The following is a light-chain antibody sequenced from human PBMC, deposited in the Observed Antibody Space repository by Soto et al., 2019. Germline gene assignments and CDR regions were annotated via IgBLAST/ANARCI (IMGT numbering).Light chain of an antibody. CDR2: SNS. CDR1: DSNIGSNT. CDR3: AAWDYSLNGRAV. J-gene: IGLJ3*02. V-gene: IGLV1-44*01. Sequence: QSVLTQPPSASGTPGQRVTISCSGSDSNIGSNTVNWYQQVPGTAPKLLIYSNSQRPSGVPDRFSGSKSGTSASRAISGLQSEDEADYYCAAWDYSLNGRAVFGGGTKVTVL.